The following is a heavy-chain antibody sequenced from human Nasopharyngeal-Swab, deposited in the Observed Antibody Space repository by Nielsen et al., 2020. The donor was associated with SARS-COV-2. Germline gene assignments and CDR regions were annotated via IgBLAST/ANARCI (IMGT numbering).Heavy chain of an antibody. J-gene: IGHJ4*02. CDR3: ARVVGQLVDY. CDR1: GFTFSSYW. D-gene: IGHD6-13*01. Sequence: LKISCAASGFTFSSYWMSWVRQAPGKGLEWVANIKQDGSEKYYVDSVKGRFTIPRDNAKNSLYLQMNSLRAEDTAVYYCARVVGQLVDYWGQGTLVTVSS. V-gene: IGHV3-7*01. CDR2: IKQDGSEK.